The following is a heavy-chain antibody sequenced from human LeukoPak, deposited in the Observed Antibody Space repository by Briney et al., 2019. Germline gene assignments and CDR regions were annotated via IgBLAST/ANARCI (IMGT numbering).Heavy chain of an antibody. CDR1: GFTFSSYA. Sequence: GGSLRLSCAASGFTFSSYAMSWVRQAPGKGLEWVSAISGSGGSTYYADSVKGRFTISRDNSKNTLYLQMNSLRAEDTAVYYCGKGGGYSCGGGGYDYWGQGTLVTVSS. D-gene: IGHD5-18*01. J-gene: IGHJ4*02. CDR3: GKGGGYSCGGGGYDY. V-gene: IGHV3-23*01. CDR2: ISGSGGST.